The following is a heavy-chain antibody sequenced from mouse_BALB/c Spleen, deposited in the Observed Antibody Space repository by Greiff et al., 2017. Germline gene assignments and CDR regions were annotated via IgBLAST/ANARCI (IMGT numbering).Heavy chain of an antibody. CDR3: ARYLEYFDY. CDR2: INPNNGGT. CDR1: GYTFTDYN. V-gene: IGHV1-18*01. D-gene: IGHD5-1*01. J-gene: IGHJ2*01. Sequence: VQLQQSGPELVKPGASVKIPCKASGYTFTDYNMDWVKQSHGKSLEWIGDINPNNGGTIYTQKFKGKATLTVDKSSSTAYMELRSLTSEDTAVYYCARYLEYFDYWGQGTTLTVSS.